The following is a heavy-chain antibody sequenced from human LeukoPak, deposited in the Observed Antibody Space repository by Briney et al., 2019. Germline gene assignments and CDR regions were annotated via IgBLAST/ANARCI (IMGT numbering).Heavy chain of an antibody. CDR2: IVGSGGYT. CDR3: GKDSRGSSVRVFDC. CDR1: GFTFGSFA. V-gene: IGHV3-23*01. Sequence: GGSLRLSCTASGFTFGSFAMTWVRRAPGKGLEWVSSIVGSGGYTYYADSVKGRFTISRDNSKSTLSLQMNSLRAEDTAVYYCGKDSRGSSVRVFDCWGQGILVTVSS. D-gene: IGHD5/OR15-5a*01. J-gene: IGHJ4*02.